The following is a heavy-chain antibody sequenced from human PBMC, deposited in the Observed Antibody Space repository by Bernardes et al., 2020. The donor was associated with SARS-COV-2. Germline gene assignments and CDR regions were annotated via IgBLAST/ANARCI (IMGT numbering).Heavy chain of an antibody. CDR2: IDWDDDK. Sequence: SVPTLVKPTQTLTLTCAFSGFSLSTSGMCVSWIRQPPGKALEWLARIDWDDDKYYNTSLNTRLTISKDTSKNQVVLRMTNMDPLDTGTYYCARSFGSGSYWDYWGQGTLVTVSS. J-gene: IGHJ4*02. CDR1: GFSLSTSGMC. CDR3: ARSFGSGSYWDY. V-gene: IGHV2-70*11. D-gene: IGHD3-10*01.